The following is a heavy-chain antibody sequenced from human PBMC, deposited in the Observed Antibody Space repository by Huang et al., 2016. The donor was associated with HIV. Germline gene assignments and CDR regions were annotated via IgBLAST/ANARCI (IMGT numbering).Heavy chain of an antibody. CDR1: GSNFNT. D-gene: IGHD3-3*02. CDR3: IILDGDY. J-gene: IGHJ4*02. V-gene: IGHV3-73*01. Sequence: EVQLVESGGGSVQPGGSRILSCAAPGSNFNTMHWVRQASGKGLEWVGRIRNKANNYATAYAASVRGRFTSSRDDSRSTAYLQMTSLRIEDTALYYCIILDGDYWGLGILVTVSS. CDR2: IRNKANNYAT.